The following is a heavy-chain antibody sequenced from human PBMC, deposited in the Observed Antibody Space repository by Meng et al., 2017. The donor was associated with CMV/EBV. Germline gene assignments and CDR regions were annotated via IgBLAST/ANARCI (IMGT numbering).Heavy chain of an antibody. V-gene: IGHV1-8*01. CDR3: ARDRGIAVAGTYYYYGMDV. CDR1: GYTFTSYD. CDR2: MNPNSGNT. D-gene: IGHD6-19*01. Sequence: ASVMVSCKASGYTFTSYDINWVRQATGQGLEWMGWMNPNSGNTGYAQKFQGRVTMTRNTSISTAYMELSSLRSDDTAVYYCARDRGIAVAGTYYYYGMDVWGQGTTVTVSS. J-gene: IGHJ6*02.